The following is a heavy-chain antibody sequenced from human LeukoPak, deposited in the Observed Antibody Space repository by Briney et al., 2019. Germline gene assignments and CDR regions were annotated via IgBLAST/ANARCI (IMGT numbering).Heavy chain of an antibody. Sequence: GGSLRLSRAASGFTFSSYEMNWVRQAPGKGLEWVSSISGSSSYKYYADSVKGRFTISRDNAKNSLYLQMNSLRAEDTAVYYCARDFYDTSGYYYDYWGQGTLVTVSS. CDR3: ARDFYDTSGYYYDY. V-gene: IGHV3-21*01. CDR2: ISGSSSYK. J-gene: IGHJ4*02. D-gene: IGHD3-22*01. CDR1: GFTFSSYE.